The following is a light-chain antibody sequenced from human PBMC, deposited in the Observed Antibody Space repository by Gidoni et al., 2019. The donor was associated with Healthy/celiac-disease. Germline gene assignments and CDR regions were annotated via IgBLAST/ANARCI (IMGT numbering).Light chain of an antibody. J-gene: IGKJ5*01. CDR3: QQYDNRPPGIT. V-gene: IGKV1-33*01. Sequence: DIQMTQXXXSLSASVGDRVTITCQASQDISNYLNWYQQKPGKAPKLLIYDASNLETGVPSRFSGIGSGTXFTFTISSLQPEDIATYYCQQYDNRPPGITFGQGTRLEIK. CDR1: QDISNY. CDR2: DAS.